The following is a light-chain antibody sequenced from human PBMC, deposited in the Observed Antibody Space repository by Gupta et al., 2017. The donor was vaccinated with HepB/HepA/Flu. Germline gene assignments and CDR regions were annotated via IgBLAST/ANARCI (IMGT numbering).Light chain of an antibody. Sequence: QSALTQPASVFGSPGQSITISCTGTSSDVGSYNLVSWYQQHPGKAPKLMIYEVSKRPSGVSNRFSGSKSGNTASLTISGLQAEDEADYYCCSYAGSNVVFGGGTKLTVL. CDR1: SSDVGSYNL. CDR3: CSYAGSNVV. CDR2: EVS. J-gene: IGLJ2*01. V-gene: IGLV2-23*02.